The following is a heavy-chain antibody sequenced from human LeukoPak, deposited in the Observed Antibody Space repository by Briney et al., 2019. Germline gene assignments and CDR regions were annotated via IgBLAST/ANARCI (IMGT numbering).Heavy chain of an antibody. CDR2: IYTSGST. J-gene: IGHJ4*02. CDR1: GGSISSYY. Sequence: PSETLSLTCTVSGGSISSYYWSWIRQPAGKGLEWIGRIYTSGSTNYNPSLKSRVTMSVDTSKNQFSLKLSSVTAADTAVYYCASSRITIFGVTPNDSSGYYYYFDYWGQGTLVTVSS. D-gene: IGHD3-22*01. V-gene: IGHV4-4*07. CDR3: ASSRITIFGVTPNDSSGYYYYFDY.